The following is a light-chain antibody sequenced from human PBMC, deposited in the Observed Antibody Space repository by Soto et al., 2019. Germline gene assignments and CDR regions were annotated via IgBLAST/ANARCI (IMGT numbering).Light chain of an antibody. J-gene: IGKJ3*01. CDR3: QQYDYCVT. CDR2: GAS. CDR1: QTISGN. V-gene: IGKV3-15*01. Sequence: EIVMTQSPATLSVSPGETVTLSCRASQTISGNLAWYQQKRGQAPRLLIYGASTRAAGVPPRFTGGGSGTDLTLTISSLQSEDFQVYFYQQYDYCVTFGPGTKVAIK.